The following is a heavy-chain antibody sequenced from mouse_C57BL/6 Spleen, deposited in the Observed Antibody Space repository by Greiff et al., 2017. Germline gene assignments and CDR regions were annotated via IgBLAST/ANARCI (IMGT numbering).Heavy chain of an antibody. V-gene: IGHV1-69*01. Sequence: VQLQQPGAELVMPGASVKLSCKASGYTFTSYWMHWVKQRPGQGLEWIGEIDPSDSYTNYNQKFKGKSTLTVDKSSSTAYMQLSSLTSEDSAVYYCARGYYYGRMYFDVWGTGTTVTVSS. CDR2: IDPSDSYT. CDR1: GYTFTSYW. CDR3: ARGYYYGRMYFDV. J-gene: IGHJ1*03. D-gene: IGHD1-1*01.